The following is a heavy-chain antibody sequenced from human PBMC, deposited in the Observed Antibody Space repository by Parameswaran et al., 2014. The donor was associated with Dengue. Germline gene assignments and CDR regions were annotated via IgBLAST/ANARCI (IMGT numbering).Heavy chain of an antibody. CDR3: AKEYCSSTSCYRVDGMDV. J-gene: IGHJ6*04. CDR2: ISYDGSNK. V-gene: IGHV3-30*18. D-gene: IGHD2-2*01. Sequence: WIRQPPGKGLEWMALISYDGSNKYYTDSVRGRFTISRDNSKNTLYLQMNSLRADDTAVYYCAKEYCSSTSCYRVDGMDVWAKDHGHRLL.